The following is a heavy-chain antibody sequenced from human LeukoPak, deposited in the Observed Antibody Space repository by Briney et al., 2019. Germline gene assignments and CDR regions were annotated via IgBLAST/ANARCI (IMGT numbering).Heavy chain of an antibody. CDR2: IYYSGST. D-gene: IGHD6-13*01. V-gene: IGHV4-59*01. Sequence: PSETLSLTSTVSGGSICSYYWIWLRQPPGKGLEWIGYIYYSGSTNYSPSLKSRLTISVDTSKNQFSLKLSSVTAADTAVYYCARTYGSSGLGYFDLWGRGTLVTVSS. CDR3: ARTYGSSGLGYFDL. CDR1: GGSICSYY. J-gene: IGHJ2*01.